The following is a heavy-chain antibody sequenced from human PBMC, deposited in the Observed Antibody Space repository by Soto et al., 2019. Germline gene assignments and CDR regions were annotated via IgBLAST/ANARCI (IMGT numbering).Heavy chain of an antibody. J-gene: IGHJ6*02. CDR2: IGTAGDT. CDR3: ERIPGLLKNYYYYGMDV. D-gene: IGHD1-26*01. CDR1: GFTFSSYD. Sequence: GSLRLSCAASGFTFSSYDMHWVRQATGKGLEWVSAIGTAGDTYYPGSVKGRFTISRENAKNSLYTQMNSLRAEDTDVYYCERIPGLLKNYYYYGMDVWGQGTTVTVSS. V-gene: IGHV3-13*01.